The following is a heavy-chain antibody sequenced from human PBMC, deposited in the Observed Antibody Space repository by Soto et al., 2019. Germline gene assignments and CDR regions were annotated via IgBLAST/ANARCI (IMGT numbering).Heavy chain of an antibody. D-gene: IGHD6-13*01. CDR3: ARAYSTSWTYYFDY. V-gene: IGHV4-59*01. CDR1: GGSMTGYY. CDR2: IYYSGST. J-gene: IGHJ4*02. Sequence: LSLTCTVSGGSMTGYYWSWIRQPPGKGLEWIGDIYYSGSTNYKPSLKSRVTISVDTSKKQFSLKLSSVTAADTAVYYCARAYSTSWTYYFDYWGQGTMVTVSS.